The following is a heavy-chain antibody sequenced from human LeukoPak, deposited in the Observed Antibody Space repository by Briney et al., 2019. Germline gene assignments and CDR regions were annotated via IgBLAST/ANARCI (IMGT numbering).Heavy chain of an antibody. CDR1: GYTFTSYG. CDR2: ISAYNGNT. J-gene: IGHJ5*02. CDR3: ARDPPSYYYGSGRDWFDP. Sequence: GASVKVSCKASGYTFTSYGISWVRQAPGQGLEWMGWISAYNGNTNYAQKLQGRVTMTTDTPTSTAYLELRSLRSDDTAVYYCARDPPSYYYGSGRDWFDPWGQGTLVTVSS. V-gene: IGHV1-18*01. D-gene: IGHD3-10*01.